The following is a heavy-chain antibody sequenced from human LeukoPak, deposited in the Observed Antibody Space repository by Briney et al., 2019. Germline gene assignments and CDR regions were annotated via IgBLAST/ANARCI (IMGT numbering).Heavy chain of an antibody. CDR2: LIPIFGPA. J-gene: IGHJ6*02. CDR1: GGTFSSYA. D-gene: IGHD3-22*01. Sequence: SVTLSCKASGGTFSSYAISWVRQAPGQGLEWMGGLIPIFGPANYAQKCQGRVTITADESTSKAYMELSSLRSEDTAVYYCARSAEGVVITEPDYYYYGMDVWGQGTTVTVSS. CDR3: ARSAEGVVITEPDYYYYGMDV. V-gene: IGHV1-69*01.